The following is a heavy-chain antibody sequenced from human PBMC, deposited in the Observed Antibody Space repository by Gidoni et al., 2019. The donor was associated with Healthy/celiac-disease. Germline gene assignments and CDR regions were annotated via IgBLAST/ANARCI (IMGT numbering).Heavy chain of an antibody. V-gene: IGHV3-7*01. J-gene: IGHJ6*02. CDR2: IKQDGSEK. Sequence: EVQLVEPGGGLVQPGGSLRLSCSASGFTLSSSWMSWVRQPPGKGLEWVANIKQDGSEKYYVDSVKCRFTISRDNAKNSLYLQMNSLRAEDTAVYYCARDSVYYYDSSGYYRTNYYYYYGMDVWGQGTTVTVSS. D-gene: IGHD3-22*01. CDR1: GFTLSSSW. CDR3: ARDSVYYYDSSGYYRTNYYYYYGMDV.